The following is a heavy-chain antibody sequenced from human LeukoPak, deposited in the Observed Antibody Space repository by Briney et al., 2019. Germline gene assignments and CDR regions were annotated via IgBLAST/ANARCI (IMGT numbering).Heavy chain of an antibody. Sequence: GGSLRLSCAASGFTFDNSWIHWVRQGPGRGLVWVSRISPDGITTNYADSVKGRFTVSRDNAMNTLYLQMNSLRAEDTAVYYCATAGNYRFDNWGQGTLVTVSS. CDR2: ISPDGITT. J-gene: IGHJ4*02. V-gene: IGHV3-74*01. D-gene: IGHD1-7*01. CDR1: GFTFDNSW. CDR3: ATAGNYRFDN.